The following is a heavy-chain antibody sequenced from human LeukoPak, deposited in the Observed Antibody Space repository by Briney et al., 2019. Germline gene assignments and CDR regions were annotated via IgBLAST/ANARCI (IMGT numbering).Heavy chain of an antibody. CDR2: ISSSSSTR. V-gene: IGHV3-48*04. CDR3: ARGATVLARMDV. J-gene: IGHJ6*03. CDR1: GFTFSTYS. Sequence: AGGSLRLSCAVSGFTFSTYSMNWVRQAPGMGLEWVSYISSSSSTRYYADSVKGRFTISRDNAKNSLYLQMNSLRAEDTAVYYCARGATVLARMDVWGKGTTVTVSS. D-gene: IGHD4-17*01.